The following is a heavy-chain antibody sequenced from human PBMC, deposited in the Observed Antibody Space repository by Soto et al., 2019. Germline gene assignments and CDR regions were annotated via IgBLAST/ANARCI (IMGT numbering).Heavy chain of an antibody. Sequence: SEPLSLTCTFSGGSVRSGSYYWSWIRQPPGKGLEWIGYIYYSGSTNYNPSLKSRVTISVDTSKNQFSLKLSSVTAADTAVYYCARAQGDYYDSSGYRFDYWGQGTLVTVSS. D-gene: IGHD3-22*01. J-gene: IGHJ4*02. CDR2: IYYSGST. CDR1: GGSVRSGSYY. CDR3: ARAQGDYYDSSGYRFDY. V-gene: IGHV4-61*01.